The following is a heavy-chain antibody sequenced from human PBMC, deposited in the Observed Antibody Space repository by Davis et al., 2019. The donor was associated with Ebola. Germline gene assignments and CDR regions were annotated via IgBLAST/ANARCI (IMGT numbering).Heavy chain of an antibody. CDR2: ISAYNGNT. Sequence: ASVKVSCKASGYTFTSYGISWVRQAPGQGLEWMGWISAYNGNTNYAQKLQGRVTMTTDTSTSTAYMELRSLRSDDTAVYYCARENYDILTGGGLGGYYYYYGMDVWGQGTTVTVSS. CDR1: GYTFTSYG. V-gene: IGHV1-18*01. D-gene: IGHD3-9*01. J-gene: IGHJ6*02. CDR3: ARENYDILTGGGLGGYYYYYGMDV.